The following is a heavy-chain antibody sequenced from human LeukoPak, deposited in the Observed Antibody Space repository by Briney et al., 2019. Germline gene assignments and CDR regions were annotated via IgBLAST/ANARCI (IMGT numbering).Heavy chain of an antibody. CDR2: ISSNGGST. CDR1: GFTFSSYA. CDR3: ARAYDFWSGQIRRYYYYYYGMDV. J-gene: IGHJ6*02. V-gene: IGHV3-64*01. Sequence: GGSLRLFCAASGFTFSSYAMHWVRQAPGKGLEYVSAISSNGGSTYYANSVKGRFTISRDNSKNTLYLQMGSLRAEDMAVYYCARAYDFWSGQIRRYYYYYYGMDVWGQGTTVTVSS. D-gene: IGHD3-3*01.